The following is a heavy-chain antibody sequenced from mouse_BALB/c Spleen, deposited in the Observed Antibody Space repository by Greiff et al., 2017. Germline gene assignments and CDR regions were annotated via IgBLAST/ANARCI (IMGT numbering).Heavy chain of an antibody. J-gene: IGHJ4*01. CDR2: IWAGGST. Sequence: QVQLQQSGPGLVAPSQCLSITCTVSGFSLTSYGVHWVRQPPGKGLEWLGVIWAGGSTNYNSALMSRLSISKDNSKSQVFLKMSSLQTDDTAMYYCARGSGGKRAMDYWGQGTTVTVSS. D-gene: IGHD1-1*02. V-gene: IGHV2-9*02. CDR1: GFSLTSYG. CDR3: ARGSGGKRAMDY.